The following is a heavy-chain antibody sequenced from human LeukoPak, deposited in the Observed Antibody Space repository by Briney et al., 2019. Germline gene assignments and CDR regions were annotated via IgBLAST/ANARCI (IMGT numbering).Heavy chain of an antibody. D-gene: IGHD3-3*01. CDR3: ARASPRFLEWKNWFDP. CDR1: GYTFTSYY. CDR2: INPSGGST. V-gene: IGHV1-46*01. Sequence: GASVKVSCKASGYTFTSYYMYWVRQAPGQGLEWMGIINPSGGSTSYAQKFQGRVTMTRDTSTSTVYMELSSLRSEDTAVYYCARASPRFLEWKNWFDPWGQGTLVTVSS. J-gene: IGHJ5*02.